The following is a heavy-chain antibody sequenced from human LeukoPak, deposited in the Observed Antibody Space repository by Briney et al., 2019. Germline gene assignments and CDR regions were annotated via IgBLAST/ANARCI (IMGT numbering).Heavy chain of an antibody. CDR3: ASPGTIVVVPAASASYYFDY. D-gene: IGHD2-2*01. J-gene: IGHJ4*02. CDR2: IIPIFGTA. V-gene: IGHV1-69*13. CDR1: GGTFSSYA. Sequence: GASVKVSCKASGGTFSSYAISWVRQAPGQGLEWMGGIIPIFGTANYAQKFQGRVTITADESTSTAYMELSSLRSEDTAVYYCASPGTIVVVPAASASYYFDYWGQGTLVTVSS.